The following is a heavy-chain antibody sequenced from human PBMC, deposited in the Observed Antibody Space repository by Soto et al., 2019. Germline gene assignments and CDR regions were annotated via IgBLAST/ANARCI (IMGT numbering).Heavy chain of an antibody. J-gene: IGHJ4*02. CDR1: GGSISSSNW. D-gene: IGHD6-13*01. CDR3: ARPSAAGTWGPFDF. Sequence: PSETLSLTCAVSGGSISSSNWWSWVRQPPGKGLEWIGEISHSGSTNYNPSLKSRVTISVDTSKNQFSLKLSSVTAADTAVYFCARPSAAGTWGPFDFWGQGTLVTVSS. CDR2: ISHSGST. V-gene: IGHV4-4*02.